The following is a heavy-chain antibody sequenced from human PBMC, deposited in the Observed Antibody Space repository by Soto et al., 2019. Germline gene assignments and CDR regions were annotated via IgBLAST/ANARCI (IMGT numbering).Heavy chain of an antibody. J-gene: IGHJ6*02. V-gene: IGHV1-2*04. CDR3: ARGDSTDCSNDVCSFFYNHDMDV. Sequence: QVQLVQSGAEVKKPGASVKVSCKASGYSFTDYHIHWVRQAPGQGLEWLGRINPKSGGTSTAQKFQGWVTMTTDTSISTASMELTRLTSGDTAIYYCARGDSTDCSNDVCSFFYNHDMDVWGQGTTVTVSS. CDR1: GYSFTDYH. D-gene: IGHD2-8*01. CDR2: INPKSGGT.